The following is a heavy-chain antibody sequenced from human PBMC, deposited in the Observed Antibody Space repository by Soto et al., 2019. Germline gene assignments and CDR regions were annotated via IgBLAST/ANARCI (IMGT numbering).Heavy chain of an antibody. CDR1: GYTFTSYY. J-gene: IGHJ5*02. Sequence: QVQLVQSGAEVKKPGASVKVSCKAYGYTFTSYYMHWVRQAPGQGLEWMGIINPSGGSTSYAQKFQGGVTMSRDTSTSTVYMELIRLRSEDTAVYYCARVSPGDTRYGYVGNNWFDPWGQGTLVTVSS. V-gene: IGHV1-46*03. CDR2: INPSGGST. D-gene: IGHD5-18*01. CDR3: ARVSPGDTRYGYVGNNWFDP.